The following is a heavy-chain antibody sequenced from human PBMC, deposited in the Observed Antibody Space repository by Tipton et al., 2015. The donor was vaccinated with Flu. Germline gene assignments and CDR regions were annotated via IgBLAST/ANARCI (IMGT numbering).Heavy chain of an antibody. CDR3: ARDRWEYSRGFDS. D-gene: IGHD6-13*01. Sequence: TLSLTCAVYGGSFSSGYYWGWIRQPPGKGLEWIGSIYHSGTTYYNPSLKSQVTISVDTSKNQFSLKLTSVTAADTAVYYCARDRWEYSRGFDSWGQGTLVTVSP. J-gene: IGHJ4*02. V-gene: IGHV4-38-2*02. CDR2: IYHSGTT. CDR1: GGSFSSGYY.